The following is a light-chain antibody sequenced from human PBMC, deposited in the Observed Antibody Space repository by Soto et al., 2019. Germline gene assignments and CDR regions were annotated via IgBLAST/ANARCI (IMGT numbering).Light chain of an antibody. Sequence: EIVLTQSPGTLSLSPGQRATLSCRASQSISSNLAWYQHKPGQAPRLLISGASNRATGIPARFSGSGSGTEFTLTISGLQPEDFATYYCQQANIPPTFGQGTKVDIK. J-gene: IGKJ1*01. CDR3: QQANIPPT. CDR2: GAS. CDR1: QSISSN. V-gene: IGKV3D-15*01.